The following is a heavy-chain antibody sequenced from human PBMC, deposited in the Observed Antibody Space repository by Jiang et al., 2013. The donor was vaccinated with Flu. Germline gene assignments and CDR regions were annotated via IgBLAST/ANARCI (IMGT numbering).Heavy chain of an antibody. Sequence: YYWSWIRQHPGKGLEWIGYIYYSGSTYYNPSLKSRVTISVDTSKNQFSLKLSSVTAADTAVYYCARDRAYRPRGFDYWGQGTLVTVSS. J-gene: IGHJ4*02. V-gene: IGHV4-31*02. CDR2: IYYSGST. CDR3: ARDRAYRPRGFDY. D-gene: IGHD2-2*01. CDR1: YY.